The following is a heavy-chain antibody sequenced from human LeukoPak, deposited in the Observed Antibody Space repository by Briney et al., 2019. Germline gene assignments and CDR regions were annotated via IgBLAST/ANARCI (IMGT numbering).Heavy chain of an antibody. CDR1: GFTFSSYA. CDR2: IWYDGSQR. D-gene: IGHD1-14*01. CDR3: ATSSPRNYFDH. V-gene: IGHV3-33*08. Sequence: GGSLRLSCAASGFTFSSYAMSWVRQSPGRGLEWVAVIWYDGSQRYYADSVKGRFTISRDDSQNTIYLQMDSLRAEDTAVYYCATSSPRNYFDHWGQGTLVTVSS. J-gene: IGHJ4*02.